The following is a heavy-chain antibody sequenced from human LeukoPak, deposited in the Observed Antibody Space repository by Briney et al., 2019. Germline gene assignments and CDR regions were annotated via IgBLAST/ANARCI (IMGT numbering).Heavy chain of an antibody. D-gene: IGHD3-10*01. Sequence: PGRSLRLSCAASGFTFSSYAMHWVRQAPGKGLEWVAVISYDGSNKYYADSVKGRFTISRDNSKNTLYLQMNSLRAEDTAVYYCAVEWSLGVDYWGQGTLVTVSS. CDR1: GFTFSSYA. CDR3: AVEWSLGVDY. CDR2: ISYDGSNK. V-gene: IGHV3-30-3*01. J-gene: IGHJ4*02.